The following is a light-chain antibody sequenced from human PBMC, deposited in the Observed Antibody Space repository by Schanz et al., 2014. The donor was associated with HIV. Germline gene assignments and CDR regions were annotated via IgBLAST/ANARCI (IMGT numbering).Light chain of an antibody. V-gene: IGLV1-40*01. CDR1: SSNIGAGYY. J-gene: IGLJ2*01. CDR2: DDS. CDR3: AVWDDSLNGVV. Sequence: QSVLTQPPSVSGAPGQRVTISCTGSSSNIGAGYYVHWYQQLPGTAPKLLIYDDSNRPSGVPDRFSGSRSGTSASLAISGLQSADESDYYCAVWDDSLNGVVFGGGTKLTVL.